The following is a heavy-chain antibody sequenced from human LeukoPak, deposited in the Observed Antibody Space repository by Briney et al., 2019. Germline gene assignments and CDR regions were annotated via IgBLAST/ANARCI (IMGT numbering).Heavy chain of an antibody. Sequence: PGGSLRLSCAGSGYTFSSNAMSWVRQAPGKGLDWVSAISGGGGSTYYADSVRGRFTISRDDSKNTLYVQMNSLRAEDTAVYYCAKGLGSGWYLFEYWGQGTLVTVSS. V-gene: IGHV3-23*01. J-gene: IGHJ4*02. D-gene: IGHD6-19*01. CDR1: GYTFSSNA. CDR2: ISGGGGST. CDR3: AKGLGSGWYLFEY.